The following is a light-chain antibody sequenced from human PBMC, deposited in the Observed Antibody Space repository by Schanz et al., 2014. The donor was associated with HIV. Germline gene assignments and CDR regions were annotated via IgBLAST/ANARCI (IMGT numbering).Light chain of an antibody. Sequence: EIVMTQSPGTLSVSPGERATLSCRASQTVSSNSLGWYQQKRGQVPRLLIYDASNRATGIPDRFSGGGSGTDFTLTISRLEPEDFAVYYCQQSGDSGGTFGGGTKVDMK. CDR2: DAS. V-gene: IGKV3-20*01. J-gene: IGKJ4*01. CDR1: QTVSSNS. CDR3: QQSGDSGGT.